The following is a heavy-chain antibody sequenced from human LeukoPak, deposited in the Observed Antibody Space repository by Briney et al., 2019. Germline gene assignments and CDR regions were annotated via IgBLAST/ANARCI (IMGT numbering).Heavy chain of an antibody. D-gene: IGHD3-10*01. V-gene: IGHV3-23*01. CDR3: AEVESSYCRI. CDR1: GLTFGNYG. CDR2: IGGGGYTT. J-gene: IGHJ4*01. Sequence: GGSLRLSCVASGLTFGNYGMNWVRQAPGKGLEWVSSIGGGGYTTYYADSVRGRFTISRDNSKNSMYLQMSSLRAEDTAIYHGAEVESSYCRIWGQGTLVTVSS.